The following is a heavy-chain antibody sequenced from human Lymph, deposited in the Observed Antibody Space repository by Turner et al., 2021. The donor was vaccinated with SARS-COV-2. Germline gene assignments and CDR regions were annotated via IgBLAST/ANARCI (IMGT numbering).Heavy chain of an antibody. D-gene: IGHD3-22*01. CDR3: ARNLGYDSSGFYYDY. V-gene: IGHV1-69*01. CDR2: ISPIFGTT. CDR1: GGTFSSDA. Sequence: QVQLVQSGAELKRPGSSVKVSCRASGGTFSSDAISWVRQAPGQGLEWMGGISPIFGTTNYAQKFQGRVTITANESTSTSYMELSSMKSADTAVYYCARNLGYDSSGFYYDYWGQGSLVTVSS. J-gene: IGHJ4*02.